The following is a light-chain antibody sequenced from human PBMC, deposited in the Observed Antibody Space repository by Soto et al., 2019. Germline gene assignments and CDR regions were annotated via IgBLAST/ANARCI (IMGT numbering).Light chain of an antibody. J-gene: IGKJ4*01. CDR3: QQANTFPPT. CDR1: RDISSW. V-gene: IGKV1-12*01. CDR2: GAS. Sequence: DIQMTQSPSSVSASVGDRVTITCRASRDISSWLAWYQQKPGVAPELLIYGASNLQTGVPSRFRGSGSGTDFNLTISSLQPEDFATYYCQQANTFPPTFGGGTKVEIK.